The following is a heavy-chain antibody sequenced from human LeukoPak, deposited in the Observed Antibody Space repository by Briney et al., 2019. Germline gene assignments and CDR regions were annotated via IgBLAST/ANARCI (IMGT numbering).Heavy chain of an antibody. J-gene: IGHJ4*02. CDR1: GFTLSSYA. D-gene: IGHD3-10*01. V-gene: IGHV3-64D*06. Sequence: GGSLRLSCSGSGFTLSSYAMHWVRQAPGKGLEFVSAISTNGDDTYYADSMKGRFTISRDNSKNTVYLQMSNLRLEDTAVYHCMTRARGPPVYWGQGTLVTVSS. CDR3: MTRARGPPVY. CDR2: ISTNGDDT.